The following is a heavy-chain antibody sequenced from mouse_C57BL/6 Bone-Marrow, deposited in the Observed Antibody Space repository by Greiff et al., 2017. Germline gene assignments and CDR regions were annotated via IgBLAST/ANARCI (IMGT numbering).Heavy chain of an antibody. CDR2: IDPNSGGT. J-gene: IGHJ2*01. Sequence: QVQLKQPGAELVKPGASVKLSCKASGYTFTSYWMHWVKQRPGRGLEWIGRIDPNSGGTKYNEKFKSKATLTVDKPSSTAYMQLSSLTPEDSAVYYCAPNWAYYFDYWGQGTTLTVSS. CDR3: APNWAYYFDY. D-gene: IGHD4-1*01. CDR1: GYTFTSYW. V-gene: IGHV1-72*01.